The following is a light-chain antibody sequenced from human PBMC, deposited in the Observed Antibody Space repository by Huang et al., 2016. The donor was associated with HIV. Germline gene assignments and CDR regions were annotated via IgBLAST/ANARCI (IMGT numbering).Light chain of an antibody. V-gene: IGKV1-33*01. J-gene: IGKJ4*01. Sequence: DIQMTQSPSSLSASVGDRVTITFQASQDISNYLNWYQQKPGKAPKLMIYEASNLETGVQSRFSGRGSGTSFTFSINSLQPEDIATYYCQHYDHLPLTFGGGTKVEI. CDR3: QHYDHLPLT. CDR1: QDISNY. CDR2: EAS.